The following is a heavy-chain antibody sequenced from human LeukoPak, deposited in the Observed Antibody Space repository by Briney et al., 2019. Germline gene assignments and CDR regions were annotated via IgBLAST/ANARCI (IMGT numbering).Heavy chain of an antibody. CDR2: MNPNSGNT. J-gene: IGHJ5*02. CDR1: GYTFTSYD. CDR3: ARVNEYCSGGSCYEDWFDP. D-gene: IGHD2-15*01. Sequence: ASVKVSCKASGYTFTSYDINWVRQATGQGLEWMGWMNPNSGNTGYAQKFQGRVTITTDESTSTAYMELSSLRSEDTAVYYCARVNEYCSGGSCYEDWFDPWGQGTLVTVSS. V-gene: IGHV1-8*01.